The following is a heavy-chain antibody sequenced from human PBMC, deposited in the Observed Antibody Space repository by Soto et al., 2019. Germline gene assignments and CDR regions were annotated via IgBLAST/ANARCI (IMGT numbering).Heavy chain of an antibody. Sequence: SETLSLTCTVSGYSIISGSYWPRIRQPPGKGPEWIARIYHGGTTFYNPSLQSRIAISVDTSNNQFSLKLTSVTAADTAVYYWARVHVMVVAGSTSDYWGHGTLVTVSA. CDR1: GYSIISGSY. D-gene: IGHD6-19*01. CDR3: ARVHVMVVAGSTSDY. CDR2: IYHGGTT. V-gene: IGHV4-38-2*02. J-gene: IGHJ4*01.